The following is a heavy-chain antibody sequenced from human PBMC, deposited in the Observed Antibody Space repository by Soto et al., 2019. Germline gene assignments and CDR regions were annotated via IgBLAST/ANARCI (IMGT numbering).Heavy chain of an antibody. CDR1: GGSISSYY. V-gene: IGHV4-59*01. J-gene: IGHJ6*02. D-gene: IGHD4-4*01. Sequence: QVQLQESGPGLVKPSETLSLTCTVSGGSISSYYWSWIRQPPGKGLEWIGYIYYSGSTNYNPSLKSRVTISVDTSKNQFSLKLSSVTAADTAVYYCARDWVYSNRRGYYYYGMDVWGQGTTVTVSS. CDR2: IYYSGST. CDR3: ARDWVYSNRRGYYYYGMDV.